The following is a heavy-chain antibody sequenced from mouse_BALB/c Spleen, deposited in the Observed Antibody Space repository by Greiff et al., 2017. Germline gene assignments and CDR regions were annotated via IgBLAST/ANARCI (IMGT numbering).Heavy chain of an antibody. CDR2: ISYSGST. V-gene: IGHV3-2*02. J-gene: IGHJ2*01. D-gene: IGHD4-1*01. CDR3: ARELGKYYFDY. Sequence: DVQLVESGPGLVKPSQSLSLTCTVTGYSITSDYAWNWIRQFPGNKLEWMGYISYSGSTSYNPSLKSRISITRDTSKNQFFLQLNSVTTEDTATYYCARELGKYYFDYWGQGTTLTVSS. CDR1: GYSITSDYA.